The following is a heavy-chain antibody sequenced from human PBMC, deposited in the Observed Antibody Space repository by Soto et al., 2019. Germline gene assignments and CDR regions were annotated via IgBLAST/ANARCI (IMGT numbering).Heavy chain of an antibody. J-gene: IGHJ5*02. V-gene: IGHV1-18*01. CDR2: ISAYNGNT. Sequence: QVQLVQSGAEVKKPGASVKVSCKASGYTFSSYGISWVRQAPGQGLEWMGRISAYNGNTNYAQKLQGRVTMTTDTSTSTAYMELRSLRSDDTAVYYCARDRGYNWHYGWFDPWGQGTLVTVSS. CDR1: GYTFSSYG. D-gene: IGHD1-7*01. CDR3: ARDRGYNWHYGWFDP.